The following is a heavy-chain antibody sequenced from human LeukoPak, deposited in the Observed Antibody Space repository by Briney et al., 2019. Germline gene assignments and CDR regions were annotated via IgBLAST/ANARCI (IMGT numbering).Heavy chain of an antibody. D-gene: IGHD6-13*01. V-gene: IGHV1-8*01. J-gene: IGHJ6*03. CDR1: GYTFTNYD. Sequence: ASVKVSCKASGYTFTNYDINWVRQATGQGLEWMGWMNPNSGNIGYAQKFQGRVTMTRNTSISTAYMELSSLRPEDTAVYYCARYHSSSWYPFDYYYYMDVWGKGTTVTISS. CDR3: ARYHSSSWYPFDYYYYMDV. CDR2: MNPNSGNI.